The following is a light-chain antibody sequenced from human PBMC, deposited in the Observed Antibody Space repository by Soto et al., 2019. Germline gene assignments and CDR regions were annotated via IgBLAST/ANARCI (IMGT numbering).Light chain of an antibody. CDR3: QHYNNWPPLT. V-gene: IGKV3-15*01. CDR2: GAS. J-gene: IGKJ4*01. CDR1: QSISSN. Sequence: EIVMTQSPATLSLSPGERATLSCRASQSISSNLAWYQQKSGQAPRLLIYGASTRAPDIPARFSGSGSGTEFTLTISSLQSADFAVYYCQHYNNWPPLTFXGGTKVDIK.